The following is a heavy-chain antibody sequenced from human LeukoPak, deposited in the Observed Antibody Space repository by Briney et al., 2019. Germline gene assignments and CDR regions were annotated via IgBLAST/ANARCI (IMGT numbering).Heavy chain of an antibody. J-gene: IGHJ5*02. CDR2: INQGRRKR. Sequence: PGGSLRLSCAASGLTLGGYWMSWVRQAPGEGLEWVAHINQGRRKRYYAGPVRRRFTTSSENAKQSLYLQMRSLRVQDTAVDYCPSWIAGYDHGGEGTLVTVPS. CDR3: PSWIAGYDH. D-gene: IGHD2-21*01. CDR1: GLTLGGYW. V-gene: IGHV3-7*01.